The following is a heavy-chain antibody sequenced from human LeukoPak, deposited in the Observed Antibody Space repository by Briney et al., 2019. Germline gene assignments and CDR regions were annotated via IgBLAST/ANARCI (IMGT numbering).Heavy chain of an antibody. Sequence: SETLSLTCTVSGGSISSYYWSWLRQPPGKGLEWIGYIYYSGSTNYNPSLTSRVTISVDTSKNHFSLNLSSLTAADTAVYYFARDGGGACTGCPHDAFDIWGQGTMVTVSS. J-gene: IGHJ3*02. D-gene: IGHD2-8*02. CDR2: IYYSGST. CDR3: ARDGGGACTGCPHDAFDI. V-gene: IGHV4-59*01. CDR1: GGSISSYY.